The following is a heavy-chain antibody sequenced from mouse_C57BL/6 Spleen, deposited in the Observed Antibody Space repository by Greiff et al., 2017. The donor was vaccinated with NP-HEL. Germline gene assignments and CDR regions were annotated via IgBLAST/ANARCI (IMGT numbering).Heavy chain of an antibody. CDR2: IDPSDSYT. Sequence: VQLQQSGAELVRPGTSVKLSCKASGYTFTSYWMHWVKQRPGQGLEWIGVIDPSDSYTNYNQKFKGKATLTVDTSSSTAYMQLSSLTSEDSAVYYCAREEGLPFAYWGQGTLVTVSA. V-gene: IGHV1-59*01. J-gene: IGHJ3*01. D-gene: IGHD2-4*01. CDR3: AREEGLPFAY. CDR1: GYTFTSYW.